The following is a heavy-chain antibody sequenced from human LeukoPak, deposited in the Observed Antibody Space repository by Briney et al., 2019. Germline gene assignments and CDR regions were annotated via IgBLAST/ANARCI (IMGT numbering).Heavy chain of an antibody. CDR2: ITYGGERT. CDR3: AKGGWSDRFDF. V-gene: IGHV3-23*01. Sequence: GGSLRLSCGASGLTFSDYAMTWVRQAPGKGLAWVSTITYGGERTYYADSVKGRFTISRDNSKNILYLQMNSLRGDDTGDYYCAKGGWSDRFDFWGQGTRVTVSS. D-gene: IGHD3-3*01. J-gene: IGHJ4*02. CDR1: GLTFSDYA.